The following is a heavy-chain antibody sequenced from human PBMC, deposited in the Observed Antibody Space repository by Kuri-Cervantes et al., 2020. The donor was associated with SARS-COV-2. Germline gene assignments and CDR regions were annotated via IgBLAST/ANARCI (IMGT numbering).Heavy chain of an antibody. D-gene: IGHD4-17*01. Sequence: GESLKISCAASGFTFSNYGMHWVRQAPGKGLEWVAFVRYDGGEKHYADSVKGRFTISRDNSKNTLYLRMNSLRAEDTAVYYCARLEHYGDPRGGMDVWGQGTTVTVSS. V-gene: IGHV3-30*02. CDR3: ARLEHYGDPRGGMDV. CDR2: VRYDGGEK. J-gene: IGHJ6*02. CDR1: GFTFSNYG.